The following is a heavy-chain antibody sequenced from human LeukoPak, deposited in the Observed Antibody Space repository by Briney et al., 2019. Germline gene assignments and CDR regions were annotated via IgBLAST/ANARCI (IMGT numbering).Heavy chain of an antibody. CDR1: GGSISSYY. D-gene: IGHD5-24*01. CDR3: ARDSRRDGYNYLDY. CDR2: IYYSGST. Sequence: SETLSLTCTVSGGSISSYYWSWIRQPPGKGLEWIGYIYYSGSTNYNPSLKSRVTISVDTSKNQFSLKLSSVTAADTAVYYCARDSRRDGYNYLDYWGQGTLVTVSS. J-gene: IGHJ4*02. V-gene: IGHV4-59*01.